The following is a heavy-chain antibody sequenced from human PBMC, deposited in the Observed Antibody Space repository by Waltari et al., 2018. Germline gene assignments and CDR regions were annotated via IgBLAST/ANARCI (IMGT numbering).Heavy chain of an antibody. V-gene: IGHV3-21*01. CDR1: GFDFSDYD. CDR2: IGGTHSNI. CDR3: TRDLYGSGGDWFDP. D-gene: IGHD3-10*01. J-gene: IGHJ5*02. Sequence: ASGFDFSDYDMNWVRQAPGTGLEWVSSIGGTHSNIFYADSVKGRFTVSRDNAKNSLYLQMDNLRAEDSGLYYCTRDLYGSGGDWFDPWGQGTLVTVSS.